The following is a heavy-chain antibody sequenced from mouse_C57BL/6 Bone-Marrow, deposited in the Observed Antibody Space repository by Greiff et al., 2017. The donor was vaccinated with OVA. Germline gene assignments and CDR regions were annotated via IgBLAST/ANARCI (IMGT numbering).Heavy chain of an antibody. Sequence: EVQLQQSGGDLVKPGGSLKLSCAASGFTFSSYGMSWVRQTPDKSLEWVATISSCGSYTYYPDSVKGRFTFARDNAKNTMYLQMSSLTSEDAAMYYCARLGTTEDFDYWGQGTTLTVSS. D-gene: IGHD1-1*01. CDR2: ISSCGSYT. CDR3: ARLGTTEDFDY. V-gene: IGHV5-6*01. CDR1: GFTFSSYG. J-gene: IGHJ2*01.